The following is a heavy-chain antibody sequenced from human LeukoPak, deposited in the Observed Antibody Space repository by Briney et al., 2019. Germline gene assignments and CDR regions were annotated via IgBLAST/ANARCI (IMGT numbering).Heavy chain of an antibody. J-gene: IGHJ5*02. Sequence: PGGSLRLSCTASGFTFGDYAMSWVRQAPGKGLEWVGFIRSKAYGGTTEYAASVKGRFTISRDDSKSIAYLQMNSLKTEDTAVYYCTSRFQYYDILTGYSLGWFDPWGRGTLVTVSS. D-gene: IGHD3-9*01. CDR3: TSRFQYYDILTGYSLGWFDP. V-gene: IGHV3-49*04. CDR2: IRSKAYGGTT. CDR1: GFTFGDYA.